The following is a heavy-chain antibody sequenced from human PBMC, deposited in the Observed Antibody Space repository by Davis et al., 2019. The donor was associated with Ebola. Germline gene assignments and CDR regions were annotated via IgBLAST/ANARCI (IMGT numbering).Heavy chain of an antibody. CDR3: AKDFDLWSGYFGGFDI. D-gene: IGHD3-3*01. CDR2: IDTSGANT. CDR1: GFTFNTFA. J-gene: IGHJ3*02. Sequence: GGSLRLSCAASGFTFNTFAMNWVRQAPGKGLEWVSTIDTSGANTHYADSVKGRFTISRDNSKNTLYLQMTTLRAEDTAVYYCAKDFDLWSGYFGGFDIWGQGTKVTVSS. V-gene: IGHV3-23*01.